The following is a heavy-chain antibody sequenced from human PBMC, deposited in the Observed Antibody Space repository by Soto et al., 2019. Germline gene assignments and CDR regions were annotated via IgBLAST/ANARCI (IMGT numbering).Heavy chain of an antibody. Sequence: SETLSLNCPVSGAALSSGGYFYTWVRQPPGKGLEWLGYIYYSGGTNYNPSLKSRVTISLDKSKSQFSLRLNSVTAADTAVYYCTREQSYDNYFDPWGKGTLVTVSS. J-gene: IGHJ5*02. V-gene: IGHV4-61*08. D-gene: IGHD6-19*01. CDR3: TREQSYDNYFDP. CDR2: IYYSGGT. CDR1: GAALSSGGYF.